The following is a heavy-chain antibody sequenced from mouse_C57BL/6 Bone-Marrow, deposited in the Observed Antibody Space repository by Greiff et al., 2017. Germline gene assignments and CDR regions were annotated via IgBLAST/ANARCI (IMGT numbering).Heavy chain of an antibody. J-gene: IGHJ4*01. CDR2: IRNKANGYTT. CDR1: GFTFTDYY. Sequence: EVHLVESGGGLVQPGGSLSLSCAASGFTFTDYYMSWVRQPPGKALEWLGFIRNKANGYTTEYSASVKGRFTISRDNSQRILYLQMNALRAEDSATYSCARYKEVYYGYEDAMDYWGQGTSVTVSS. D-gene: IGHD2-2*01. V-gene: IGHV7-3*01. CDR3: ARYKEVYYGYEDAMDY.